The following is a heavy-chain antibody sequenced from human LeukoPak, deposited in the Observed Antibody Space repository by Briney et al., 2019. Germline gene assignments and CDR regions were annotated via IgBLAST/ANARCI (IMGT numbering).Heavy chain of an antibody. CDR3: ARSGEYVLRYFDWFTSYYYYYMDV. Sequence: SVKVSCKASGGTFSSYAISWVRQAPGQGLEWMGGIIPIFGTANYAQKFQGRATITTDESTSTAYMELSSLRSEDTAVYYCARSGEYVLRYFDWFTSYYYYYMDVWGKGTTVTVSS. V-gene: IGHV1-69*05. D-gene: IGHD3-9*01. CDR1: GGTFSSYA. CDR2: IIPIFGTA. J-gene: IGHJ6*03.